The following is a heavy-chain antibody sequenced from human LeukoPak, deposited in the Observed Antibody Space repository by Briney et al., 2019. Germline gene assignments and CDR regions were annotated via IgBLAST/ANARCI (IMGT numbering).Heavy chain of an antibody. CDR1: GFTFSSYS. D-gene: IGHD1-26*01. V-gene: IGHV3-48*02. Sequence: GGSLRLSCAASGFTFSSYSMIWVRQAPGKGLEWVSHITASGTAMFYADSVRGRFTISRDNAKNSLYLQMNSLRDEDTAVYYCASSGSYRFDYWGQGTLVTVSS. CDR2: ITASGTAM. CDR3: ASSGSYRFDY. J-gene: IGHJ4*02.